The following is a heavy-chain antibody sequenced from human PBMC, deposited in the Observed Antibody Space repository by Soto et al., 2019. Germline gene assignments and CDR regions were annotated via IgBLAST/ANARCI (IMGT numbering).Heavy chain of an antibody. V-gene: IGHV3-23*01. J-gene: IGHJ4*01. CDR2: ISGSGGST. D-gene: IGHD1-20*01. CDR3: AKFVGPSITFLGY. Sequence: GGSLRRSCAASGFTFSSYAMSWVRQAPGKGLEWVSGISGSGGSTHYADSVKGRFTISRDNSKNTLYLQMNSLRAEDTAIYPCAKFVGPSITFLGYWGPGILVTVSS. CDR1: GFTFSSYA.